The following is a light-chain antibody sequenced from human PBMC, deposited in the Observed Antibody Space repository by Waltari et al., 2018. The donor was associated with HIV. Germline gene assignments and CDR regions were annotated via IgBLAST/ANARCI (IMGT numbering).Light chain of an antibody. CDR1: QSINKY. Sequence: DIKMTQSPSSLSASVGDRVTITCRASQSINKYLNWYQQKPGQAPKMLIYTATTLQSGVPSRFSGSGSGTDFTLTIANLQPEDFAVYFCQQSYSSPTFGPGTTVDFK. V-gene: IGKV1-39*01. CDR2: TAT. J-gene: IGKJ3*01. CDR3: QQSYSSPT.